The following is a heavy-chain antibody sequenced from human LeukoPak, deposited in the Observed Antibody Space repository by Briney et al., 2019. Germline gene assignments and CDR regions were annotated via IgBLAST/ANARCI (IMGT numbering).Heavy chain of an antibody. CDR1: GYTFTGYY. V-gene: IGHV1-2*02. D-gene: IGHD5-18*01. CDR2: INPNSGGT. CDR3: AREGTDTAMAMFDP. J-gene: IGHJ5*02. Sequence: GASVKVSCKASGYTFTGYYMHWVRQAPGQGLEWRGWINPNSGGTNYAQKFQGRVTMTRDTSISTAYMELSRLRSDDTAVYYCAREGTDTAMAMFDPWGQGTLVTVSS.